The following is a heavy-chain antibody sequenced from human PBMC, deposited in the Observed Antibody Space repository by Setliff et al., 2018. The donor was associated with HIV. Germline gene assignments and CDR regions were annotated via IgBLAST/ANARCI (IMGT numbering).Heavy chain of an antibody. Sequence: GGSLRLSCAPSGFTFSSYGMHWVRQAPGKGLEWVAFIRYDGSNKYYADSVKGRFTISRDNSKNTVDLQMNSLRLEDTTVYYCAKGTSKVKAYYYYMDVWGEGTTVTVSS. J-gene: IGHJ6*03. CDR3: AKGTSKVKAYYYYMDV. D-gene: IGHD2-2*01. CDR1: GFTFSSYG. CDR2: IRYDGSNK. V-gene: IGHV3-30*02.